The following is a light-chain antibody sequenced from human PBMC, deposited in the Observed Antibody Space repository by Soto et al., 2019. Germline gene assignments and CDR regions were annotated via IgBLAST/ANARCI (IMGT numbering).Light chain of an antibody. CDR2: LAS. CDR3: QQYYSTPIT. V-gene: IGKV4-1*01. Sequence: DIVMTQSPDSLAVSLGERATINCKSSQSVLYSSNNKNYLAWYQQKPGQPPKLLIYLASTRESGVPDRFSGSGSVTDFPLNISSLQAEDVAVYYCQQYYSTPITFAQGTRLEI. CDR1: QSVLYSSNNKNY. J-gene: IGKJ5*01.